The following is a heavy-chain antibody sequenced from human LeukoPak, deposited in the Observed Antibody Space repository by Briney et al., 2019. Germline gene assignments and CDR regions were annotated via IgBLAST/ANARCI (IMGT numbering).Heavy chain of an antibody. CDR1: GGTFSSYA. D-gene: IGHD1-7*01. CDR2: IIPIFGTA. Sequence: GASVKVSCKASGGTFSSYAISWVRQAPGQGLEWMGGIIPIFGTANYAQKFQGRVTITTDESTSTAYMELSSLRSEDTAVYYCARDSPSRQLELIPLSIWGQGTMVTVSS. J-gene: IGHJ3*02. V-gene: IGHV1-69*05. CDR3: ARDSPSRQLELIPLSI.